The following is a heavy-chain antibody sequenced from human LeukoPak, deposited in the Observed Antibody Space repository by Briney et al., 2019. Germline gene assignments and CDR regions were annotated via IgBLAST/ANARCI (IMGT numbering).Heavy chain of an antibody. CDR3: AKVHDYGDYVTLYYFDY. D-gene: IGHD4-17*01. Sequence: PGGSLRLSCAASGFTFSSYTMSWVRQAPGKGLEWVSTITTSDGNTYYADSVKGRFTISRDNSKNTLYLQMNSLRAEDTAVYYCAKVHDYGDYVTLYYFDYWGQGTLVTVSS. V-gene: IGHV3-23*01. J-gene: IGHJ4*02. CDR1: GFTFSSYT. CDR2: ITTSDGNT.